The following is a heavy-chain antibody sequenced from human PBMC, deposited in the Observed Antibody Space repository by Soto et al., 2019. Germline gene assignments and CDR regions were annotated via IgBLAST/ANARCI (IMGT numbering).Heavy chain of an antibody. D-gene: IGHD6-6*01. CDR2: IIPILGIA. Sequence: QVQLVQSGAEVKKPGSSVKVSCKASGGTFSSYTISWVRQAPGQGLEWMGRIIPILGIANYAQKFQGRVTITAYKSTSTAYMELSSLRSEDTAVYYCARDRGIAARPGWFDPWGQGTLVTVSS. CDR1: GGTFSSYT. J-gene: IGHJ5*02. CDR3: ARDRGIAARPGWFDP. V-gene: IGHV1-69*08.